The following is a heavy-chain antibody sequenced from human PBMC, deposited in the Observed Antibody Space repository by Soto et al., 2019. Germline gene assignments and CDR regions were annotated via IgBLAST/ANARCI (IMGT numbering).Heavy chain of an antibody. CDR3: ARDQREGWFDP. D-gene: IGHD6-25*01. CDR2: IYYSGST. CDR1: GGSVSSGSYY. J-gene: IGHJ5*02. V-gene: IGHV4-61*01. Sequence: QVQLQESGPGLVKPSETLSLTCTVSGGSVSSGSYYWSWIRQPPGKGLEWIGYIYYSGSTNYNPSLKSRVTLSVDTSKSQCSLTLSSVTAADTAVYSCARDQREGWFDPWGQGTLVTVSS.